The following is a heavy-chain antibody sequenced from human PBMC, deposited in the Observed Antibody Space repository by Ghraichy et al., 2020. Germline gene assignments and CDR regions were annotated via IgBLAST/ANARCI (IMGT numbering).Heavy chain of an antibody. Sequence: SETLSLTCTVSGGSISSYYWSWIRQPPGKGLEWIGYIYYSGSTNYNPSLKSRVTISVDTSKNQFSLKLSSVTAADTAVYYCARDIGRRWLQSTYYYYGMDVWGQGTTVTVSS. CDR3: ARDIGRRWLQSTYYYYGMDV. V-gene: IGHV4-59*01. CDR2: IYYSGST. D-gene: IGHD5-24*01. J-gene: IGHJ6*02. CDR1: GGSISSYY.